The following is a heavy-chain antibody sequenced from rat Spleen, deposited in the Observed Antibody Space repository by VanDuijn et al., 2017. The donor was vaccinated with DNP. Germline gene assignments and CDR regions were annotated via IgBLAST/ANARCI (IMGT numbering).Heavy chain of an antibody. CDR1: GFTFSNYG. Sequence: EVQLVESGGGLVQPGRSLKLSCAASGFTFSNYGMAWVRQAPTKGLEWVASISTVGSNAYYRDSVKGRFTISRDNAKNTQYLQMDSLRSEDTATYYCTTSEAYTTDAWGQGTSVTVSS. V-gene: IGHV5S13*01. CDR3: TTSEAYTTDA. CDR2: ISTVGSNA. J-gene: IGHJ4*01. D-gene: IGHD1-6*01.